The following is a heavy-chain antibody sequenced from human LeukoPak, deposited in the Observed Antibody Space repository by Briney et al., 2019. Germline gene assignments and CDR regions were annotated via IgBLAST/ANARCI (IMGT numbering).Heavy chain of an antibody. CDR2: INSDGSST. CDR3: ARVPVPVNYYYGMDV. D-gene: IGHD3-22*01. J-gene: IGHJ6*02. CDR1: GFTLSSYW. V-gene: IGHV3-74*01. Sequence: GGSLRLFCAASGFTLSSYWMHWVRQAPGKGLVWVSRINSDGSSTSYADSVKGRFTISRDNAKNTLYLQMNSLRAEDTAVYYCARVPVPVNYYYGMDVWGQGTTVTVSS.